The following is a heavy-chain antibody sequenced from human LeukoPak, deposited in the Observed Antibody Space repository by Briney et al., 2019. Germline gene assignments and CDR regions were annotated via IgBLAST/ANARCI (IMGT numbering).Heavy chain of an antibody. CDR1: GYTFTSYG. D-gene: IGHD3-22*01. Sequence: GASVKVSCKASGYTFTSYGISWVRQAPGQGLEWMGWISAYNGNTNYAQKLQGRVTMTTDTSTSTAYMELRSLRSDDTAVYYCARVTRRYYYDSSGQNDYWGQGTLVTVSS. V-gene: IGHV1-18*01. CDR2: ISAYNGNT. J-gene: IGHJ4*02. CDR3: ARVTRRYYYDSSGQNDY.